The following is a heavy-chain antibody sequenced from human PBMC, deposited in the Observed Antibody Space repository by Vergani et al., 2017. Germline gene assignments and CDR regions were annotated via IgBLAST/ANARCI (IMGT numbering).Heavy chain of an antibody. J-gene: IGHJ4*02. CDR2: ISGSGGST. V-gene: IGHV3-23*04. CDR3: AKDVNREDYYGSGSYWYFDY. Sequence: EVQLVESGGGLAQPGGSLRLSCAASGFTFSSYAMSWVRQAPGKGLEWVSTISGSGGSTYYADSVKGRFTISRDNSNNTLYLQMNRLRAEDTAVYYFAKDVNREDYYGSGSYWYFDYWGQGTLVTVSS. D-gene: IGHD3-10*01. CDR1: GFTFSSYA.